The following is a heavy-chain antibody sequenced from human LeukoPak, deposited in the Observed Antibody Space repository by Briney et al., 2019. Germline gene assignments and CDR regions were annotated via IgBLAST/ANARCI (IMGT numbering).Heavy chain of an antibody. V-gene: IGHV3-21*01. CDR2: ITSDSSNI. CDR3: AGVFWETVNTGYYSDF. J-gene: IGHJ4*02. D-gene: IGHD3-22*01. Sequence: SGGSLRLSCVASEFVFSNHAMIWVRQAPGKGLEWISSITSDSSNIFYANSVRGRFTISRDNANNALHLQMNSLRAEDTAVYYCAGVFWETVNTGYYSDFWGPGTLVTVSS. CDR1: EFVFSNHA.